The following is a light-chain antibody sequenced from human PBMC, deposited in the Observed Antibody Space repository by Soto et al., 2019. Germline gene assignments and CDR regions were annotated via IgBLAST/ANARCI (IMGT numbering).Light chain of an antibody. Sequence: QSVLTQPRSVSGSPGQSVTISCTGTGSDVGAYNYVSWYQQHPDKAPKFMIYDVNKRPSGVPDRFSGSKSGNTASLTISGLQAEDEADYYCCSYAGTPYVFGTGTKLTVL. V-gene: IGLV2-11*01. CDR1: GSDVGAYNY. CDR2: DVN. J-gene: IGLJ1*01. CDR3: CSYAGTPYV.